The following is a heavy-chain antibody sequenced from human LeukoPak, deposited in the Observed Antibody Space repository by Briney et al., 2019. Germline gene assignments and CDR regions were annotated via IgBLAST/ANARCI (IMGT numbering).Heavy chain of an antibody. CDR1: GFTVSSNY. J-gene: IGHJ4*02. D-gene: IGHD6-13*01. V-gene: IGHV3-53*01. CDR3: AKSVNIAAAGTSDDY. Sequence: GGSLRLSCAASGFTVSSNYMSWVRQAPGKGLEWVSIIYGGGSTYYADSVKGRFTISRDNSKNTLYLQMNSLRAEDTAVYYCAKSVNIAAAGTSDDYWGQGTLVTVSS. CDR2: IYGGGST.